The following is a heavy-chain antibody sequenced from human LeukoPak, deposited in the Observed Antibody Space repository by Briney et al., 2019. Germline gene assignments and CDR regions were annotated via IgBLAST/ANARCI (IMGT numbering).Heavy chain of an antibody. V-gene: IGHV5-51*01. D-gene: IGHD3-22*01. CDR3: ARGANYYDRGHIDY. Sequence: KVGESLKISCKGSGYRYTSFWIGWVRQMPGKGLEWMGIIYPGDSDTRYSPSFQGQVTISADKSISTAYLQWSSLKASDTAMYYCARGANYYDRGHIDYWGQGTLVTVSS. CDR1: GYRYTSFW. CDR2: IYPGDSDT. J-gene: IGHJ4*02.